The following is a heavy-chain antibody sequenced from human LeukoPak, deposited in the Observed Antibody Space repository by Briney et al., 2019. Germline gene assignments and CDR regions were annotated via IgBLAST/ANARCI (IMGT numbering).Heavy chain of an antibody. J-gene: IGHJ4*02. D-gene: IGHD6-19*01. Sequence: ASVKVSCKASGYTFTSYGISWVRQAPGQGLEWMGWISAYNGNTNYAQKLQGRVTMTTDTSTSTAYMELRSLRSEDTAVYYCARFAVHRRLTVVGQFGLDYWGQGTLVTVSS. CDR1: GYTFTSYG. V-gene: IGHV1-18*01. CDR3: ARFAVHRRLTVVGQFGLDY. CDR2: ISAYNGNT.